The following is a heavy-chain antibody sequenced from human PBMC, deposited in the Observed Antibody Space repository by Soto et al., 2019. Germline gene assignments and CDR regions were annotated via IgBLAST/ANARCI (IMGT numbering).Heavy chain of an antibody. CDR1: GGSISSSSYY. D-gene: IGHD4-17*01. Sequence: QLQLQESGPGLVKPSETLSLTCTVSGGSISSSSYYWGWIRQPPGKGLEWIGSIYYSGSTYYNPSVKSRVTITGDTSKNQFSLKRSSVTAADTAGYYWARLPTRYGPIWYFDLWGRGTLVTVSS. CDR3: ARLPTRYGPIWYFDL. J-gene: IGHJ2*01. CDR2: IYYSGST. V-gene: IGHV4-39*01.